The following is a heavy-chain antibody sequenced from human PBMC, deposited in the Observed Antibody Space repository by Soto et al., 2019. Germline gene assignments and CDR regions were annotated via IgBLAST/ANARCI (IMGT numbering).Heavy chain of an antibody. CDR2: INPSGGIT. V-gene: IGHV1-46*01. Sequence: QMQLVQSGAEVKRPGASVRVSCKSSGYTFTSFYIHWVRQAPGQGLEWMGIINPSGGITNFAQRLQGRRTMTRDMSTNTHYMEPSSLKSDDTAVYYCASSPAFSSSWYGIPPDPSHGMDVWGQGTTVTVS. CDR1: GYTFTSFY. D-gene: IGHD6-13*01. J-gene: IGHJ6*02. CDR3: ASSPAFSSSWYGIPPDPSHGMDV.